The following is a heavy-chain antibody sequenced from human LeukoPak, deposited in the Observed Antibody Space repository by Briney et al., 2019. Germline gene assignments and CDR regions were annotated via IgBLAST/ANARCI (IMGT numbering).Heavy chain of an antibody. CDR1: GFTFSSYA. D-gene: IGHD3-3*01. CDR3: AKETPKSLFGVVTLFDY. J-gene: IGHJ4*02. Sequence: GGSLRLSCAASGFTFSSYAMHWVRQAPGKGLEWVAFIRYDGSNKYYADSVKGRFTISRDNSKNTLYLQMNSLRAEDTAVYYCAKETPKSLFGVVTLFDYWGQGTLVTVSS. V-gene: IGHV3-30*02. CDR2: IRYDGSNK.